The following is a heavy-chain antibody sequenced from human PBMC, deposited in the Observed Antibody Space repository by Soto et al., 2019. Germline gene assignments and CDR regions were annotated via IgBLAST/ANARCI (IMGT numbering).Heavy chain of an antibody. V-gene: IGHV3-23*01. D-gene: IGHD6-19*01. J-gene: IGHJ4*02. CDR3: AKATTDGGWFNPFDS. CDR1: GFSFVNYA. Sequence: GGSLRLSCAASGFSFVNYAMNWVRQAPGKGLEWVSGLSGSGTSTYYADSVKGRFTISRDNSRGTLFLQMNSLTADDTAVYYCAKATTDGGWFNPFDSWGQGALVTVSS. CDR2: LSGSGTST.